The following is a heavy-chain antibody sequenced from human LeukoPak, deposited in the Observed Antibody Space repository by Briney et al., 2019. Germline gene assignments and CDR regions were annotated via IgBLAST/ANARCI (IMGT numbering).Heavy chain of an antibody. D-gene: IGHD5-24*01. CDR2: VTSYNGDT. J-gene: IGHJ5*02. CDR1: GYTFNNYG. V-gene: IGHV1-18*01. Sequence: ASVKVSCKASGYTFNNYGISWVRQAPGQGLEWMGWVTSYNGDTNYAQKFQGRVTMSTDTSTSTAYMELSSLRSDDTAVYYCARDNSVRDEAWWFNPWGQGTLVTVSS. CDR3: ARDNSVRDEAWWFNP.